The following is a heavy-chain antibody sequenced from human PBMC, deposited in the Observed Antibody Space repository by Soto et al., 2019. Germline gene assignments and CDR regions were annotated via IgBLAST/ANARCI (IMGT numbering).Heavy chain of an antibody. Sequence: PGGSLRLSWAASGFTFSSYSMNWVRQAPGKGLEWVSSISSSSSYIYYADSVKGRFTISRDNAKNSLYLQMNSLRAEDTAVYYCAKDLYSNYGDAFDIWGQGTMVTVS. CDR2: ISSSSSYI. V-gene: IGHV3-21*01. CDR1: GFTFSSYS. CDR3: AKDLYSNYGDAFDI. D-gene: IGHD4-4*01. J-gene: IGHJ3*02.